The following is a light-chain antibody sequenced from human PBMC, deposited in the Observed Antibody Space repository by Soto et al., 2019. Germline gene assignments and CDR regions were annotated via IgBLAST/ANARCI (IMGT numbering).Light chain of an antibody. Sequence: EIVMTQSPATLSVSPGERATLSCRASQSVSSNLAWYQQKPGQAPRLLIYGASTRATCIPARFSGSGSGTEFTLTISSLQSEDFAVYYCQQYNNWTPATFGQGTKVEIK. CDR2: GAS. V-gene: IGKV3-15*01. J-gene: IGKJ1*01. CDR3: QQYNNWTPAT. CDR1: QSVSSN.